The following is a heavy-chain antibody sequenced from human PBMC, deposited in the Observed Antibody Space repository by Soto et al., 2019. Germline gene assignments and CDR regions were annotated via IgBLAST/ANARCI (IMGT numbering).Heavy chain of an antibody. Sequence: QVQLQESGPGLVKPSQTLSLTCTVSGGSINSGGYCWSWIRQHPGKGLDWIGCISYGGSTSYNPSLKSRVTISVDTSKNQFSLKLPSVTVADTAVYYCSRGILVWGQGALITVSS. V-gene: IGHV4-31*03. CDR3: SRGILV. D-gene: IGHD5-18*01. J-gene: IGHJ4*02. CDR1: GGSINSGGYC. CDR2: ISYGGST.